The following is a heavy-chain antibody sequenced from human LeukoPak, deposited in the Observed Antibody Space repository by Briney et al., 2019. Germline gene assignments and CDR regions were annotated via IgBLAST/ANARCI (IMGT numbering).Heavy chain of an antibody. CDR2: INHSGST. J-gene: IGHJ4*02. V-gene: IGHV4-34*01. CDR1: GGSFSCYY. CDR3: ASITSADY. Sequence: SETLSLTCAVYGGSFSCYYWSWIRQPPGKGLEWIGEINHSGSTNYNPSLKSRVTISVDTSKNQFSLKLGSVTAADTAVYYCASITSADYWGQGTLVTVSS. D-gene: IGHD2-2*01.